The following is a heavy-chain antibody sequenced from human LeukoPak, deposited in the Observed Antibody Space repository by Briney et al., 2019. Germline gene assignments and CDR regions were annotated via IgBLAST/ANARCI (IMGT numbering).Heavy chain of an antibody. Sequence: SETLSLTCAVYGGSFSGYYWSWIRQPPGKGLEWIGYIYYSGSTNYNPSLKSRVTISVDTSKNQFSLKLGSVTAADTAVYYCARDTAMGKWGQGTLVTVSS. CDR1: GGSFSGYY. V-gene: IGHV4-59*01. J-gene: IGHJ4*02. CDR2: IYYSGST. CDR3: ARDTAMGK. D-gene: IGHD5-18*01.